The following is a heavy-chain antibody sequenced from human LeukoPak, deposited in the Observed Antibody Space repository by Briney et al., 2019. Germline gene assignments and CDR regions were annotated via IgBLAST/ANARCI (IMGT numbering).Heavy chain of an antibody. CDR2: INHSGST. Sequence: SETLSLTCAVYGGSFSGYYWSWIRQPPGRGLEWIGEINHSGSTNYNPSLKSRVTISVDTSKNQFSLKLSSVTAADTAVYYCARVRRSGGRFDPWGQGTLVTVSS. V-gene: IGHV4-34*01. J-gene: IGHJ5*02. CDR1: GGSFSGYY. CDR3: ARVRRSGGRFDP. D-gene: IGHD3-16*01.